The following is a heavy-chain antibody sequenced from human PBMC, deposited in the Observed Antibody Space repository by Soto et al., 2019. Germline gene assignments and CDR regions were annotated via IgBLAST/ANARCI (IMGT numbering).Heavy chain of an antibody. CDR2: ISYDGGNK. V-gene: IGHV3-30-3*01. CDR1: GFTFSRSD. D-gene: IGHD2-21*02. CDR3: ARETAAMTYYHYGIDV. Sequence: QVQLVESGGGVVQPGTSLRLSCAASGFTFSRSDMHWVRQAPGKGLEWMAVISYDGGNKNYADSVKGRFTISRDNSKITLYLQMNSLRAEDTAVYYCARETAAMTYYHYGIDVWGQGTTVTVSS. J-gene: IGHJ6*02.